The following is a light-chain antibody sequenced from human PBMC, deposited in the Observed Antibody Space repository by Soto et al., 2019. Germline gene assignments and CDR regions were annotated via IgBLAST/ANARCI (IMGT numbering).Light chain of an antibody. Sequence: AIQVTQSPSSRAAFIGDRVTITCRASQGIGNALSWYQQRPGKAPKLLIYAASRLETGVPSRFSGSGSGTDFTLTISSMQPEDFATYFCLQDYSYPLTFGEGTEVEI. V-gene: IGKV1-6*01. J-gene: IGKJ4*01. CDR2: AAS. CDR3: LQDYSYPLT. CDR1: QGIGNA.